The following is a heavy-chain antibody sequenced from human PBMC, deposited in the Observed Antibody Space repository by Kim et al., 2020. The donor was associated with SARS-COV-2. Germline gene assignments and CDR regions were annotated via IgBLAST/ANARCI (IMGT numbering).Heavy chain of an antibody. Sequence: SVKVSCKASAGTFSSYSISCVRQAPGQGLEWMGGIIPIFGTANYAQKFQGRVTITADESTSTAYMELRSLRSEDTAVYYCAREYCDGDCSIPAWGQGTLVTISS. CDR1: AGTFSSYS. D-gene: IGHD2-21*02. CDR2: IIPIFGTA. J-gene: IGHJ5*02. CDR3: AREYCDGDCSIPA. V-gene: IGHV1-69*13.